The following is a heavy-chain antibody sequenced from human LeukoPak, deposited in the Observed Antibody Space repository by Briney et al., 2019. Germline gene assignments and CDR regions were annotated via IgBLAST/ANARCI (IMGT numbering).Heavy chain of an antibody. Sequence: GGSLRLSCAASGFTVRNNYMSWVRQAPGKGLEWVSVIYSGGSTYHADSVKGRFTISRDNSKNTLFLQMTSLRAEDTAVYFCAKGLESFNNYWDAFDLWDQGTTVIVSS. J-gene: IGHJ3*01. D-gene: IGHD5-24*01. CDR2: IYSGGST. V-gene: IGHV3-53*01. CDR3: AKGLESFNNYWDAFDL. CDR1: GFTVRNNY.